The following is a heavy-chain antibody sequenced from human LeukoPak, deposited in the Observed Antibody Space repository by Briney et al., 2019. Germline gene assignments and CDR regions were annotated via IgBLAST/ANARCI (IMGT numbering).Heavy chain of an antibody. V-gene: IGHV3-33*01. J-gene: IGHJ4*02. D-gene: IGHD6-13*01. Sequence: PGGSLRLSCAASGFTFTSYGMHWVRQAPGKGLEWVALIWYDGRKEYYADSVKGRFTFSRDDSRNTLYLQMNGLRAEDTAVYYCARLGSSWSSGYWGQGTLVTVSS. CDR2: IWYDGRKE. CDR3: ARLGSSWSSGY. CDR1: GFTFTSYG.